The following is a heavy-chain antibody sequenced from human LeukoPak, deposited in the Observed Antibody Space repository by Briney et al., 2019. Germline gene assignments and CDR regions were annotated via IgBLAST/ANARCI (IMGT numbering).Heavy chain of an antibody. CDR1: GYSFTSYW. D-gene: IGHD4-17*01. CDR2: IYPGDSDT. J-gene: IGHJ6*02. Sequence: GESLKISCQGSGYSFTSYWIGWVRQMPGKGLEWMGIIYPGDSDTRYSPSFQGQVTISADKSISTAYLQWSSLKASDTAMYYCARLGTVTDYYYYYGMDVWGQGTTVTVSS. V-gene: IGHV5-51*01. CDR3: ARLGTVTDYYYYYGMDV.